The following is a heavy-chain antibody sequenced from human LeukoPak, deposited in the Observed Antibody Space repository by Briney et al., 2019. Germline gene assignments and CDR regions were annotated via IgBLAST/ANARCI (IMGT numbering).Heavy chain of an antibody. CDR2: IYPDDSDT. J-gene: IGHJ4*02. CDR1: GYSFYNYW. Sequence: GESLKISCKGSGYSFYNYWIGWVRQTPGKGLEWIGVIYPDDSDTRYSPSFEGHVTISADKSISTAYLQWSSLQASDTAMYYCARRMYSGSYYFDSWGQGTLVTVSS. V-gene: IGHV5-51*01. D-gene: IGHD1-26*01. CDR3: ARRMYSGSYYFDS.